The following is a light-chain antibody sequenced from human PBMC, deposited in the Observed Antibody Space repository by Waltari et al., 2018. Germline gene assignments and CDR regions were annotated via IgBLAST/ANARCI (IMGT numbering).Light chain of an antibody. J-gene: IGKJ4*01. CDR2: GAS. V-gene: IGKV3-20*01. Sequence: EIVLTQSPRTLSLSPGERATLSCSASQTVSTTYLAWYQQKPGQAPTLLIYGASSTATSIPDRFSGSGSGTDFSLTISSLEPEDFAVYYCQQYDISPRTFGGGTKVEIK. CDR1: QTVSTTY. CDR3: QQYDISPRT.